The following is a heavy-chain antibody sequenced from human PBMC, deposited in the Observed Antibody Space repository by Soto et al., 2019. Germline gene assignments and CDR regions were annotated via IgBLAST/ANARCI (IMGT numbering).Heavy chain of an antibody. V-gene: IGHV6-1*01. CDR1: GDSVSSNSAA. Sequence: PSQTLSLTCAISGDSVSSNSAAWNWIRQSPSRGLEWLGRTYYRSKWYNDYAVSVKSRITINPDTSKNQFSLRLNSVTPEDTAVYYCARFLSAAHGQYYYYYYGLDVWGPGTTVTVSS. CDR3: ARFLSAAHGQYYYYYYGLDV. CDR2: TYYRSKWYN. J-gene: IGHJ6*02. D-gene: IGHD3-3*01.